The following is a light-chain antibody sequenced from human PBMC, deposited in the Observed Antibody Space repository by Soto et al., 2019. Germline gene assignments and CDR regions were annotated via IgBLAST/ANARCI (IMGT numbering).Light chain of an antibody. CDR2: AAS. Sequence: DIQMTQSPSSLSASVGDRVTITCRSSQYISSYLKWYQKKPGKAPEVLIYAASRLLNGVPSRFSGRGSGTDFTLTISSLQPEDFASYFCQQNYAYPWTFGQGTKVDIK. CDR1: QYISSY. J-gene: IGKJ1*01. V-gene: IGKV1-39*01. CDR3: QQNYAYPWT.